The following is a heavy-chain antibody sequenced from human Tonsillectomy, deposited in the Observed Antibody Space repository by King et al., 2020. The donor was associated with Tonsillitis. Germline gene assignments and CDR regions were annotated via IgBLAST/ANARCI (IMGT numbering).Heavy chain of an antibody. CDR1: GGSISSYY. CDR2: IYTSGST. Sequence: VQLQESGPGLVKPSETLSLTCTVSGGSISSYYWSWIRQPAGKGLEWIGRIYTSGSTNYNPSLQSRVTMSVDTSKNQFSLKLSSVTAADTAVYYCARTDDRSYGYPNWYFDLWGRGTLVTVSS. D-gene: IGHD5-18*01. J-gene: IGHJ2*01. V-gene: IGHV4-4*07. CDR3: ARTDDRSYGYPNWYFDL.